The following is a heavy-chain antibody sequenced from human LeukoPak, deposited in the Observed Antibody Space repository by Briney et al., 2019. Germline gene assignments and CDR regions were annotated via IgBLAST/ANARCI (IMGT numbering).Heavy chain of an antibody. CDR3: AQSSGYCLFSFDY. CDR2: INPNSGGT. D-gene: IGHD3-22*01. J-gene: IGHJ4*02. V-gene: IGHV1-2*06. Sequence: ASVKVSCKASGYTFTGYYMHWVRQAPGQGLEWMGRINPNSGGTNYAQKFQGRVTMTRDTSISTAYMELSRLRSDDTAVYYCAQSSGYCLFSFDYWGQGTLVTVSS. CDR1: GYTFTGYY.